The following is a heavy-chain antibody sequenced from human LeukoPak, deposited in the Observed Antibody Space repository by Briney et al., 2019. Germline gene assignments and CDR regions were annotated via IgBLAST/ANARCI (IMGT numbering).Heavy chain of an antibody. Sequence: ASVKVSCKASGGTFSSYAISWVRQAPGQGLEWMGGIIPIFGTANYAQKFQGRVTITTDESTSTAYMGLSSLRSEDTAVYYCARGAAFGPDNWFDPWGQGTLVTVSS. CDR1: GGTFSSYA. CDR3: ARGAAFGPDNWFDP. CDR2: IIPIFGTA. D-gene: IGHD3/OR15-3a*01. V-gene: IGHV1-69*05. J-gene: IGHJ5*02.